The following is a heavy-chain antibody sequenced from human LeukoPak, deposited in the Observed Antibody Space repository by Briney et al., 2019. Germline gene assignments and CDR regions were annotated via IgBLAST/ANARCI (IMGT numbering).Heavy chain of an antibody. D-gene: IGHD3-3*01. Sequence: GGSLRLSCAASGFTFSSYAMSWVRQAPGKGLEWVSGIKWNGGSTGYVDSVKGRFTISRDNAKNFLYLQMSSLRAEDTALYYCARGFYYFDYWGQGTLVTVSS. CDR3: ARGFYYFDY. CDR2: IKWNGGST. V-gene: IGHV3-20*04. CDR1: GFTFSSYA. J-gene: IGHJ4*02.